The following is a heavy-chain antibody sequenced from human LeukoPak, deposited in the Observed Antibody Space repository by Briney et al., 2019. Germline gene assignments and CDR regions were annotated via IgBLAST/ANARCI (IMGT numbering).Heavy chain of an antibody. J-gene: IGHJ4*02. CDR3: ATGGGYDILTGFVY. CDR2: FDPEDGET. V-gene: IGHV1-24*01. Sequence: ASVKVSCKVSGYTLTELSMHWVRQAPGKGLEWMGGFDPEDGETIYAQKFQGRVTMTEDTSTDTAYVELSSLRSEDTAVYYCATGGGYDILTGFVYWGQGTLVTVSS. CDR1: GYTLTELS. D-gene: IGHD3-9*01.